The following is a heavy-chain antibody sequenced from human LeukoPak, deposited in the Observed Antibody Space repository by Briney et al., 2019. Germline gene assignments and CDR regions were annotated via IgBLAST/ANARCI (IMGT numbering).Heavy chain of an antibody. V-gene: IGHV4-39*01. CDR1: GGSISSSSYY. J-gene: IGHJ4*02. CDR3: ASYVNDYGDYCFDY. Sequence: SETLSLTCTVSGGSISSSSYYWGWIRQPPGKGLEWIGSIYYSGSTYYNPSLKSRVIISVDTSKNQFSLKLSSVTAADTAVYYCASYVNDYGDYCFDYWGQGTLVTVSS. D-gene: IGHD4-17*01. CDR2: IYYSGST.